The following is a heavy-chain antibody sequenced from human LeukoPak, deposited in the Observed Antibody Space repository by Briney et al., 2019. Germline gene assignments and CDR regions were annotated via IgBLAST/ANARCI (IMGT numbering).Heavy chain of an antibody. D-gene: IGHD4-11*01. Sequence: GGSLRLSCAASGFMFETYEMNWVRQAPGKGLEWVSHISSSGATIYYADSVKGRFTISRDNAKKSLYLQMKSLRAEDTAVYYCATMTTVSRGDYWGQGTLVTVSS. CDR3: ATMTTVSRGDY. J-gene: IGHJ4*02. CDR1: GFMFETYE. CDR2: ISSSGATI. V-gene: IGHV3-48*03.